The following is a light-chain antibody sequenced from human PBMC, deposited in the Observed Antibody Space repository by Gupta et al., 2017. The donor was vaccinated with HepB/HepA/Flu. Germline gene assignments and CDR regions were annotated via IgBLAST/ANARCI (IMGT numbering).Light chain of an antibody. CDR3: QQYNTYLT. CDR1: QSISDW. Sequence: DIQMTQSPSTLSASVGDRVTITCRASQSISDWLAWYQQKPGKAPKLLIYKASRVESGVPSRFSGSGSGKEFILTSSRLQSDDFANYYCQQYNTYLTFGQGTKVEVK. CDR2: KAS. V-gene: IGKV1-5*03. J-gene: IGKJ1*01.